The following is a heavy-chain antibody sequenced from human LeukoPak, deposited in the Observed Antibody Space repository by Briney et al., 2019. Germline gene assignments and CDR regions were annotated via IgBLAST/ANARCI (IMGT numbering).Heavy chain of an antibody. CDR3: AKDPIRSSSSEAFDI. D-gene: IGHD6-6*01. CDR1: GFTFSSYG. J-gene: IGHJ3*02. Sequence: GGSLRLSCAASGFTFSSYGMHWVRQAPGKGLEWVAFIRYDGSNKYYADSVKGRFTISRDNSKNTLYLQMNSLRAEDTAVYYCAKDPIRSSSSEAFDIWGQGTMVTVSS. V-gene: IGHV3-30*02. CDR2: IRYDGSNK.